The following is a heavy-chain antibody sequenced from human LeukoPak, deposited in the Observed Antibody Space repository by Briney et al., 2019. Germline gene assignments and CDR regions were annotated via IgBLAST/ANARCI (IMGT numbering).Heavy chain of an antibody. D-gene: IGHD4-11*01. CDR1: GFIFNHYG. CDR2: IWSDGTNR. J-gene: IGHJ4*02. CDR3: ARDAQRGFDYSNSLKY. Sequence: GRSLTLSCAATGFIFNHYGMHWAGKAQAKGLNWGLVIWSDGTNRYYADSVRGRFTISRDDSGSTVYLQMNSLRPEDTGVYYCARDAQRGFDYSNSLKYWGQGSPVTVST. V-gene: IGHV3-33*01.